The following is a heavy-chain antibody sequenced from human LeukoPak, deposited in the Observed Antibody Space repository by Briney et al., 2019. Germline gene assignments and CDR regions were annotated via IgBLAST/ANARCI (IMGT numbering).Heavy chain of an antibody. V-gene: IGHV4-61*02. CDR3: ARPNYCSSTSCYPWFDP. Sequence: SQTLSLTCTVYAGSISSGSYDWSWIRQPGGKGLEWIGRIYISGTTNYNPSLTSRVTISVDTSKNQFSLKLSSVTAADTAVYYCARPNYCSSTSCYPWFDPWGQGTLVTVSS. CDR2: IYISGTT. D-gene: IGHD2-2*01. J-gene: IGHJ5*02. CDR1: AGSISSGSYD.